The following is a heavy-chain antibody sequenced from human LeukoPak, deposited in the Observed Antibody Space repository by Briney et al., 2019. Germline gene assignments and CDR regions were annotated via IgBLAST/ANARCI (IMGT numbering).Heavy chain of an antibody. Sequence: SVKVSCKASGYTFTGYYMHWVRQAPGQGLEWMGWINPNSGGTNYAQKFQGRVTMTRDTSISTAYMELSRLRSDDTAVYYCARGLGGISATGAFDIWGQGTMVTVSS. J-gene: IGHJ3*02. D-gene: IGHD1-7*01. CDR1: GYTFTGYY. CDR3: ARGLGGISATGAFDI. V-gene: IGHV1-2*02. CDR2: INPNSGGT.